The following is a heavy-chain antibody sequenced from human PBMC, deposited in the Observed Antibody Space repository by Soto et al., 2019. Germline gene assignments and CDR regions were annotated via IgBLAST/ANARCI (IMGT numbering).Heavy chain of an antibody. CDR2: IYYSGST. CDR3: ARRWGTSFDF. J-gene: IGHJ4*02. D-gene: IGHD7-27*01. CDR1: GGSISSYY. Sequence: SETLSLTCTVSGGSISSYYWSWIRQPPGKGLEWIGYIYYSGSTNYNPSLKSRVTISVDTSKNQFSLKLTSVTAADTAVYYCARRWGTSFDFWGQGTLVTVSS. V-gene: IGHV4-59*01.